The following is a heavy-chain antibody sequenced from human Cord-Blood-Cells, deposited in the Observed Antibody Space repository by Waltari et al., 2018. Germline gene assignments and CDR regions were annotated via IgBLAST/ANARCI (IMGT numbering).Heavy chain of an antibody. J-gene: IGHJ4*02. CDR1: GGSISSSSYY. CDR2: IYYSGST. Sequence: QLQLQESGPGLVKPSETLSITCTVSGGSISSSSYYWGWIRQPPGKGLEWIGSIYYSGSTYYNPSLKSRVTISVDTSKNQFSLKLSSVTAADTAVYYCARRRNWNYFDYWGQGTLVTVSS. CDR3: ARRRNWNYFDY. D-gene: IGHD1-1*01. V-gene: IGHV4-39*01.